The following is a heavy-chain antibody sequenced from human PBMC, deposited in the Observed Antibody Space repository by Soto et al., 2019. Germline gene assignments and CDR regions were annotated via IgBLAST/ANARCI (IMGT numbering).Heavy chain of an antibody. Sequence: QVQLVQSGAEVKKPGSSVKVSCKASGDTFSFYTLNWVRQAPGQGFEWVGRVNPILAMSSSAHKFQGRVSMFAXXXTGTAXMXXXXLRXXXTXVYYCATSYGSGSSPFDYWGQGTLVTVSS. J-gene: IGHJ4*02. CDR2: VNPILAMS. D-gene: IGHD3-10*01. CDR3: ATSYGSGSSPFDY. CDR1: GDTFSFYT. V-gene: IGHV1-69*02.